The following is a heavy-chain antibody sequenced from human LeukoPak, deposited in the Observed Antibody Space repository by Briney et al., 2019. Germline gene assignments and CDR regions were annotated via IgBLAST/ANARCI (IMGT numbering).Heavy chain of an antibody. CDR3: VSGIVGGHYYYYGTDV. Sequence: SVKVSCKASGGTFSGYAISWVRQAPGQGLEWMGGIIPIFGTANYAQKFQGRVTITADESTSTAYMELSSLRSEDTAVYYCVSGIVGGHYYYYGTDVWGQGTTVTVSS. J-gene: IGHJ6*02. CDR2: IIPIFGTA. CDR1: GGTFSGYA. V-gene: IGHV1-69*13. D-gene: IGHD1-26*01.